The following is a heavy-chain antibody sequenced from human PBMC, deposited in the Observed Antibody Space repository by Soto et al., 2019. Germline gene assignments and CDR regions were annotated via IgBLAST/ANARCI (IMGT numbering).Heavy chain of an antibody. CDR2: IYVTGAV. CDR1: GAALNSGNYY. Sequence: KSSETLSLTCSVSGAALNSGNYYWSWIRQVPGKGLEWIGHIYVTGAVDYNPSLRDRITISQDTSKKQFSLKLRSVTAADTAVYYCVRDGTKTLRDWFDPWGQGISVTVSS. CDR3: VRDGTKTLRDWFDP. D-gene: IGHD1-1*01. J-gene: IGHJ5*02. V-gene: IGHV4-31*03.